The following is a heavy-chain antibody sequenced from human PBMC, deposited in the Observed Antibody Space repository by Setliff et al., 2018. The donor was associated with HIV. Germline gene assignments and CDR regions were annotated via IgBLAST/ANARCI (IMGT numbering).Heavy chain of an antibody. Sequence: SETLSLTCSVSGVSIVSGGFYFSWIRQHPGKGLEWIGYIYYSGRTDYNPSFRRRASISLDTSKNQFSLKLNSVTAADSAIYYCARGWELLPYWALNVWGKGTTVTVSS. CDR1: GVSIVSGGFY. J-gene: IGHJ6*04. CDR2: IYYSGRT. V-gene: IGHV4-61*08. CDR3: ARGWELLPYWALNV. D-gene: IGHD2-15*01.